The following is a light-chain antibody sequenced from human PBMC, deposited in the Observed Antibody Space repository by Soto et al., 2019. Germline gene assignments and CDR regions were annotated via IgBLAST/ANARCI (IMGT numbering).Light chain of an antibody. CDR1: SPVHSDGNTY. J-gene: IGKJ2*01. Sequence: DIVMTQTPLSSPVTLGQPASISCRSKSPVHSDGNTYLSWLQQRPGQPPRLLIYMISNRFSGVPDRFSGSGAGTDFTLKISRVEAEDVGVYYCMQATQPYTFGQGTKLEIK. CDR3: MQATQPYT. CDR2: MIS. V-gene: IGKV2-24*01.